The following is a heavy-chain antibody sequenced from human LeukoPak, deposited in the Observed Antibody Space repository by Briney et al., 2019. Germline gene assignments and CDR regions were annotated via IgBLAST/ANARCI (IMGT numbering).Heavy chain of an antibody. CDR3: ARQIAVVEPTDPNWFDS. V-gene: IGHV4-39*07. Sequence: SETLSLTCTVSGGSISSSSFYWGWIRQPPGKGLEWIGSIFYSGNTYYTPSLQSRVTMSLDTSKSQFSLSLTPVTAADTAVYYCARQIAVVEPTDPNWFDSWGQGTLVTVSS. D-gene: IGHD2-21*01. J-gene: IGHJ5*01. CDR2: IFYSGNT. CDR1: GGSISSSSFY.